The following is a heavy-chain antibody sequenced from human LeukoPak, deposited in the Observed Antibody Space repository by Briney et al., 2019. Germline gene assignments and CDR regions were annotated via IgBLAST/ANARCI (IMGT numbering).Heavy chain of an antibody. CDR2: ISSSSSYI. CDR3: AREGITGTTSPYFDY. V-gene: IGHV3-21*04. Sequence: GGSLRLSCAAPGFTFSSYSMNWVRQAPGKGLEWVSSISSSSSYIYYADSVKGRFTISRDNAKNSLYLQMNSLRAEDTAVYSCAREGITGTTSPYFDYWGQGTLVTVSS. D-gene: IGHD1-20*01. CDR1: GFTFSSYS. J-gene: IGHJ4*02.